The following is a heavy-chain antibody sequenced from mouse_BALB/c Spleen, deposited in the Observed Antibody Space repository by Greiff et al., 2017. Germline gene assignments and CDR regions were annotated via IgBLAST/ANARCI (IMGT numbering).Heavy chain of an antibody. Sequence: EVQLVESGPELVKPGASVKMSCKASGYTFTSYVMHWVKQKPGQGLEWIGYINPYNDGTKYNEKFKGKATLTSDKSSSTAYMELSSLTSEDSAVYYCARWYYGSSLDAMDYWGQGTSVTVSS. D-gene: IGHD1-1*01. CDR2: INPYNDGT. CDR1: GYTFTSYV. J-gene: IGHJ4*01. V-gene: IGHV1-14*01. CDR3: ARWYYGSSLDAMDY.